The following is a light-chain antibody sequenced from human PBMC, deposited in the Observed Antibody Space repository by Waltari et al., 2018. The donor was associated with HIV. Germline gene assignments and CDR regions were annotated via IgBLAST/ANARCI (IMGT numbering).Light chain of an antibody. CDR1: RSNIGGRNY. Sequence: QSVLTQSPSASGTPGQRVISSCSGRRSNIGGRNYVNWYQLLPGTAPKLLIYKNKQRPSGVPDRFSGSKSGTSASLAISGLRSEDEADYYCAAWDDSLNGVVFGGGTKLTVL. J-gene: IGLJ2*01. CDR3: AAWDDSLNGVV. V-gene: IGLV1-47*01. CDR2: KNK.